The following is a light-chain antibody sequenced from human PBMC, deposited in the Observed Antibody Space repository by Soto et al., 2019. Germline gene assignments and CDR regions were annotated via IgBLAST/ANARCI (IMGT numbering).Light chain of an antibody. CDR3: SSYTSTNTLV. V-gene: IGLV2-14*01. Sequence: QSALTQPASVSGSPGQSITISCTGTRSDVGGYNFVSWYQQHPGKVPKLLIYDVTHRPSGVSNRFSAPKSANTASLTISGLQAEDEADYYCSSYTSTNTLVFGGGTKLTVL. J-gene: IGLJ2*01. CDR1: RSDVGGYNF. CDR2: DVT.